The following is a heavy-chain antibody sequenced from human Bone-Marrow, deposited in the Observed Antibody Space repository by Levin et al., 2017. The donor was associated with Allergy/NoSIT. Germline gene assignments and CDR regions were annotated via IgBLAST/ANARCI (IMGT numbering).Heavy chain of an antibody. V-gene: IGHV4-31*02. Sequence: SQTLSLTCTVSGGSISSGGYYWSWIRQHPGKGLEWIGYIYYSGSTYYNPSLKSRVTISVDTSKNQFSLKLSSVTAADTAVYYCARGADSNDYGSGKGCAFDPWGQGTLVTVSS. CDR2: IYYSGST. J-gene: IGHJ5*02. CDR3: ARGADSNDYGSGKGCAFDP. CDR1: GGSISSGGYY. D-gene: IGHD3-10*01.